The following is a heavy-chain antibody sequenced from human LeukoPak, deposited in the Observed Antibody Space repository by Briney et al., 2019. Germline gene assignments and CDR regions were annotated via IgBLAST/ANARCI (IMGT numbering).Heavy chain of an antibody. J-gene: IGHJ2*01. Sequence: PSETLSLTCTVSGGPIGRYSWSWIRQPPGKGLEWIGYVYYSGSTKYNPSLKSRVTISIDTSKKQFSLKLSSVTAADTAVYFCVRGPHSTSSILPPDWHFDLWGRGTLVTVSS. D-gene: IGHD6-6*01. CDR2: VYYSGST. V-gene: IGHV4-59*01. CDR3: VRGPHSTSSILPPDWHFDL. CDR1: GGPIGRYS.